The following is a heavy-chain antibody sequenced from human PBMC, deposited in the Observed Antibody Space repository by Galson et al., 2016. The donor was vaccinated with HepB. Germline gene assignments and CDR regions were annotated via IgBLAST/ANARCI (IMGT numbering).Heavy chain of an antibody. Sequence: SLRLSCAASGFSFTDYYMTWIRQAPGKGLEWLSYIYSAEYTNYVDSVKGRFTISRDNAKNSLYLQMNSLRAEDTAVYYCARLSLGCRNWYFDLWGQGTLVTVSS. J-gene: IGHJ4*02. CDR2: IYSAEYT. D-gene: IGHD1-14*01. CDR3: ARLSLGCRNWYFDL. CDR1: GFSFTDYY. V-gene: IGHV3-11*06.